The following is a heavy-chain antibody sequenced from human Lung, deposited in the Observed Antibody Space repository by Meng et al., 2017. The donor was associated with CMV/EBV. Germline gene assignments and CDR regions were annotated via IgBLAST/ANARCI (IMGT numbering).Heavy chain of an antibody. D-gene: IGHD6-6*01. CDR1: GFTFSDYT. CDR2: ISSSSTTI. CDR3: ARSGIGSSPLNSFDY. J-gene: IGHJ4*02. Sequence: GESLKISCAASGFTFSDYTMNWVRQAPGKGLEWVSFISSSSTTIYYADSVKGRFTISRDNAKNSLFLQMNSLRAEDTAVYFCARSGIGSSPLNSFDYWGQGTLVXVSS. V-gene: IGHV3-48*04.